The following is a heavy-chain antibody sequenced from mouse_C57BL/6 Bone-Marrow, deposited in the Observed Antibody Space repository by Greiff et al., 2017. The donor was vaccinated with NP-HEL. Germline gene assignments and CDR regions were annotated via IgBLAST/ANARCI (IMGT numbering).Heavy chain of an antibody. D-gene: IGHD2-5*01. CDR1: GYTFTSYW. CDR2: IHPNSGST. V-gene: IGHV1-64*01. CDR3: ARTAAYYSNYFDY. Sequence: QVQLQQPGAELVKPGASVKLSCKASGYTFTSYWMHWVKQRPGQGLEWIGMIHPNSGSTNYNEKFKSKATLTVDKSSSTAYMQLSSLTSEDSAVYYCARTAAYYSNYFDYWGQGTTLTVSS. J-gene: IGHJ2*01.